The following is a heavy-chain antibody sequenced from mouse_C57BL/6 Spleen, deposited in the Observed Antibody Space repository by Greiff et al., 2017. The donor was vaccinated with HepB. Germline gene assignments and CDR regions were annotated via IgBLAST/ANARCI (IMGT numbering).Heavy chain of an antibody. CDR3: ARTRDYYGSSPTYFDV. CDR2: IYPGSGST. D-gene: IGHD1-1*01. CDR1: GYTFTSYW. V-gene: IGHV1-55*01. Sequence: QVQLQQPGAELVKPGASVKMSCKASGYTFTSYWITWVKQRPGQGLEWIGDIYPGSGSTNYNEKFKSKATLTVDTSSSTAYMQLSSLTSEDSAVYYCARTRDYYGSSPTYFDVWGTGTTVTVSS. J-gene: IGHJ1*03.